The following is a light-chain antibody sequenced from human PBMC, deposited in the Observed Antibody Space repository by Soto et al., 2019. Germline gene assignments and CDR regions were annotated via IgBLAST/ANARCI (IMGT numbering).Light chain of an antibody. J-gene: IGKJ4*01. CDR1: QSVSST. CDR3: QQFSSYPLT. CDR2: GAS. V-gene: IGKV3D-15*01. Sequence: ILMTQSPATLSVSPWEIASLSCRASQSVSSTLAWYQQKPCQAPRLLIYGASTRATGIPDRFSGGGSGTDFTLTISRLEPEDFAVYYCQQFSSYPLTFGGGTKVDIK.